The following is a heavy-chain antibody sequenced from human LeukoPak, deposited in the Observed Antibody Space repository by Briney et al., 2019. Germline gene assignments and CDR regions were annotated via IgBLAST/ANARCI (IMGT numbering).Heavy chain of an antibody. J-gene: IGHJ5*02. CDR3: TRENIVVVPAANLWFDP. D-gene: IGHD2-2*01. V-gene: IGHV4-61*02. Sequence: SETLSLTCTVSGGSISSGSYYWSWIRQPAGKGLEWIGRIYTSGSTNYNPSLKSRVTISVDTSKNQFSLKLSSVTEPETAVSYCTRENIVVVPAANLWFDPWGQGTLVTVSS. CDR2: IYTSGST. CDR1: GGSISSGSYY.